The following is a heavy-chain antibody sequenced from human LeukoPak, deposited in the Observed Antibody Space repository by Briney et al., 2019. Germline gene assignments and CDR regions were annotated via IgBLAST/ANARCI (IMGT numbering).Heavy chain of an antibody. CDR2: IKQDGSEK. D-gene: IGHD3-22*01. Sequence: GGSLRVSCAASGFTFNSYWMSWVRQAPGKGLEWVANIKQDGSEKYYVASVKGRFTISRDNAKNSLYLQMNNLRAEDTAVYYCVRVGTTYYYDSSGLEIDYWGQGTLVTVSS. J-gene: IGHJ4*02. CDR1: GFTFNSYW. CDR3: VRVGTTYYYDSSGLEIDY. V-gene: IGHV3-7*01.